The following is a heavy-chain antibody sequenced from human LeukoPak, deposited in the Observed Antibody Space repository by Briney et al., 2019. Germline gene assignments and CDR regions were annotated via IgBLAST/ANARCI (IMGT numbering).Heavy chain of an antibody. V-gene: IGHV3-13*01. CDR2: IGTAGDT. J-gene: IGHJ4*02. D-gene: IGHD1-7*01. CDR3: ARVGITGTFDY. Sequence: AGGSLRLSCAASGFTFSSYDMHWVRQATGKGLESVSAIGTAGDTYYPGSVKGRFTISRENAKNSLYLQMNSLRAGDTAVYYCARVGITGTFDYWGQGTLVTVSS. CDR1: GFTFSSYD.